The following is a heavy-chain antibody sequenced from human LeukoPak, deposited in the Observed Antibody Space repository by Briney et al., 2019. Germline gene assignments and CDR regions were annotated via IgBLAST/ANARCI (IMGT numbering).Heavy chain of an antibody. D-gene: IGHD3-10*01. CDR1: GFTFSSYE. J-gene: IGHJ5*02. CDR2: ISSSGSTI. V-gene: IGHV3-48*03. Sequence: GGSLRLSCAASGFTFSSYEMNWVRQAPGKGLEWVSYISSSGSTIYYADSVKGRFTISRDNAKNSLYLQMNSLRAEDTAVYYCGRLWRGFGELIPWGQGTLVIVSS. CDR3: GRLWRGFGELIP.